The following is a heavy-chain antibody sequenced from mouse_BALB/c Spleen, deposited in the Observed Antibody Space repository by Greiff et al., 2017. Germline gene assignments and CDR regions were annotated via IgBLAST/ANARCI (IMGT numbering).Heavy chain of an antibody. CDR3: ARTTTVVADWYFDV. J-gene: IGHJ1*01. V-gene: IGHV5-9-4*01. Sequence: EVMLVESGGGLVKPGGSLKLSCAASGFTFSSYAMSWVRQSPEKRLEWVAEISSGGSYTYYPDTVTGRFTISRDNAKNTLYLEMSSLRSEDTAMYYCARTTTVVADWYFDVWGAGTTVTVSS. D-gene: IGHD1-1*01. CDR1: GFTFSSYA. CDR2: ISSGGSYT.